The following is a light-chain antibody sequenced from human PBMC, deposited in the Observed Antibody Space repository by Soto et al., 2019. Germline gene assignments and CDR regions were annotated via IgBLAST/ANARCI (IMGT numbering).Light chain of an antibody. CDR1: QSVSSSY. CDR2: GAL. CDR3: QQYGSSPWT. Sequence: EIVLTQSPGTLSLSPGERATLSCRASQSVSSSYLAWYQQKPGQAPRLLIYGALSRATGIPDRFSGSGSGTDFTLTISRLEPEDLGVYYCQQYGSSPWTFGQGTKVEIK. V-gene: IGKV3-20*01. J-gene: IGKJ1*01.